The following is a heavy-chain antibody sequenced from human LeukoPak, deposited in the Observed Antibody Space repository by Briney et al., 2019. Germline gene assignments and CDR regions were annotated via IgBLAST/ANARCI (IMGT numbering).Heavy chain of an antibody. CDR1: GGSISSYY. CDR2: IYYSGST. Sequence: SETLSLTCTVSGGSISSYYWSWLRQPPGKGLEWIGYIYYSGSTNYNPSLKSRVTISVDTSKNQFSLKLSSVTAADTAVYYCARVMGSYGAFDIWGQGTMVTVSS. D-gene: IGHD1-26*01. CDR3: ARVMGSYGAFDI. V-gene: IGHV4-59*01. J-gene: IGHJ3*02.